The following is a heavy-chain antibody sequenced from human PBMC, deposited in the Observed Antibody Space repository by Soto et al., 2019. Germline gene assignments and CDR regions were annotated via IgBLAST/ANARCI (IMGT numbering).Heavy chain of an antibody. CDR2: ISYDGSNK. D-gene: IGHD6-19*01. CDR3: AREDPGQWLGTGFDY. Sequence: QVQLVESGGGVVQPGRSLRLSCAASGFTFSSYAMHWVRQAPGKGLEWVAVISYDGSNKYYADSVKGRFTISRDNSKNPLYLQMNSLRAEDTAVYYCAREDPGQWLGTGFDYWGQGTLVTVSS. J-gene: IGHJ4*02. V-gene: IGHV3-30-3*01. CDR1: GFTFSSYA.